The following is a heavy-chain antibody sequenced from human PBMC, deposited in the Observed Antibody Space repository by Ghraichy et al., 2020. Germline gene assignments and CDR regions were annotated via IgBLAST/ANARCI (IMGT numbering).Heavy chain of an antibody. D-gene: IGHD1-26*01. V-gene: IGHV4-59*01. CDR2: IYYSGST. CDR3: AREGATSYFDY. J-gene: IGHJ4*02. Sequence: SETLSLTCTVSGGSISSYYWSWIRQPPGKGLEWIGYIYYSGSTNYNPSLKSRVTISVDTSKNQFSLKLSSVTAADTAVYYCAREGATSYFDYWGQGTLVTVSS. CDR1: GGSISSYY.